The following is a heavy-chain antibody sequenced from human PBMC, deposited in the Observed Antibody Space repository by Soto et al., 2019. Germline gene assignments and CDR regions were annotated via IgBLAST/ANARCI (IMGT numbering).Heavy chain of an antibody. Sequence: QVQLVQSGAEVKRPGSSVKVSCKASGDMFRNSAFTWVRQAPGQGLAWMGVIIPLFRKTDVAQKFQGRVNLTADESTSSLYMEVSSLTSEDTAVYYCXXXXXXXXDPNIYFFYG. V-gene: IGHV1-69*01. CDR1: GDMFRNSA. J-gene: IGHJ6*01. CDR2: IIPLFRKT. CDR3: XXXXXXXXDPNIYFFYG.